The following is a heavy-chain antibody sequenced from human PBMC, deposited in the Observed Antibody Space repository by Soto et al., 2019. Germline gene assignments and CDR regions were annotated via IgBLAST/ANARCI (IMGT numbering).Heavy chain of an antibody. CDR3: ARDLHSPGYSSSWYYYYGMDV. J-gene: IGHJ6*02. Sequence: LSLTCAASGFTFSSYGMHWVRQAPGKGLEWVAVIWYDGSNKYYADSVKGRFTISRDNSKNTLYLQMNSLRAEDTAVYYCARDLHSPGYSSSWYYYYGMDVWGQGTTVTVSS. D-gene: IGHD6-13*01. CDR1: GFTFSSYG. V-gene: IGHV3-33*01. CDR2: IWYDGSNK.